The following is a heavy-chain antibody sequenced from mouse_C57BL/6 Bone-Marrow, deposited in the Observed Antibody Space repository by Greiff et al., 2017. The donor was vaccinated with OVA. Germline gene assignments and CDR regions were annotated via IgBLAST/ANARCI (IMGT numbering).Heavy chain of an antibody. CDR2: IDPSDSYT. CDR3: AREGLLRDY. CDR1: GYTFTSYW. D-gene: IGHD2-10*01. J-gene: IGHJ2*01. Sequence: QVQLQQPGAELVKPGASVKLSCKASGYTFTSYWMQWVKQRPGQGLEWIGEIDPSDSYTNYNQKFKGKATLTVDTSSSTAYMQLSSLTSEDSAVYYCAREGLLRDYWGQGTTLTVSS. V-gene: IGHV1-50*01.